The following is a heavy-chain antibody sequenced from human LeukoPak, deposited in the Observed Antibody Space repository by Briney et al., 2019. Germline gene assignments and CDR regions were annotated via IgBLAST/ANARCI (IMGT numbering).Heavy chain of an antibody. CDR2: IYYSVST. J-gene: IGHJ5*02. D-gene: IGHD3-10*01. V-gene: IGHV4-59*01. CDR1: GGSISSYY. CDR3: ARGGRGRNWFDP. Sequence: PSETLSLTCTASGGSISSYYWNWIRQPPGKGLEWIGYIYYSVSTNYNLSLKSRVTISVDTSENQFSLKLTSVTAADTAVYYCARGGRGRNWFDPWGQGTLVTVSS.